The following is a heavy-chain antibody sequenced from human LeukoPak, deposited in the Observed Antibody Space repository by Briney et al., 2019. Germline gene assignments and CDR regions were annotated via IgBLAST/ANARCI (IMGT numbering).Heavy chain of an antibody. CDR3: ARVAPPYSSSWYYFDY. D-gene: IGHD6-13*01. J-gene: IGHJ4*02. CDR2: IYSGGST. V-gene: IGHV3-66*01. Sequence: GGSLRLSCAASGFTVSGNYMSWVRQAPGKGLEWVSVIYSGGSTYYADSVKGRFTISRDNSKNTLYLQMNSLRAEDTAVYYCARVAPPYSSSWYYFDYWGQGTLVTVSS. CDR1: GFTVSGNY.